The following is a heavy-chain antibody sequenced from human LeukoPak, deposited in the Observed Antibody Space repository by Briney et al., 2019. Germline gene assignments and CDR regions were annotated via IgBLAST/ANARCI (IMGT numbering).Heavy chain of an antibody. V-gene: IGHV4-61*02. CDR3: ARGFYSGYEYYYYYYMDV. J-gene: IGHJ6*03. CDR2: IYTSGST. Sequence: PSQTLSLTCTVSGGSISSGSYYWSWIRQPAGKGLEWIGRIYTSGSTNYNPSLKSRVTISVDTSKNQFSLKLSSVTAADTAVYYCARGFYSGYEYYYYYYMDVWGKGTTVTVSS. CDR1: GGSISSGSYY. D-gene: IGHD5-12*01.